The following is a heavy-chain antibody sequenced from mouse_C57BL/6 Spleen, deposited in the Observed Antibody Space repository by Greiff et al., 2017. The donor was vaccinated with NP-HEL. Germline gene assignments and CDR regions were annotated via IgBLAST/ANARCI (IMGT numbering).Heavy chain of an antibody. Sequence: EVQLVESGPGLVKPSQSLSLTCSVTGYSITSGYYWNWIRQFPGNKLEWMGYISYDGSNNYNPSLKNRISITRDTSKNQFFLKLNSVTTEDTATYYCARDEGGYYDAMDYWGQGTSVTVSS. D-gene: IGHD2-2*01. CDR2: ISYDGSN. CDR3: ARDEGGYYDAMDY. J-gene: IGHJ4*01. CDR1: GYSITSGYY. V-gene: IGHV3-6*01.